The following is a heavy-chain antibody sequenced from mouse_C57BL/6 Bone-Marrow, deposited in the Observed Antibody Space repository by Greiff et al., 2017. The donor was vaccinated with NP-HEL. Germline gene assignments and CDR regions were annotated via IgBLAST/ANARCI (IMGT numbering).Heavy chain of an antibody. J-gene: IGHJ1*03. CDR2: IYPGDGDT. CDR1: GYAFSSYW. Sequence: QVQLKESGAELVKPGASVKISCKASGYAFSSYWMNWVKQRPGKGLEWIGQIYPGDGDTNYNGKFKGKATLTADKSSSTAYMQLSSLTSEDSAVYFCAREPITTVGPSYWYFDVWGTGTTVTVSS. V-gene: IGHV1-80*01. D-gene: IGHD1-1*01. CDR3: AREPITTVGPSYWYFDV.